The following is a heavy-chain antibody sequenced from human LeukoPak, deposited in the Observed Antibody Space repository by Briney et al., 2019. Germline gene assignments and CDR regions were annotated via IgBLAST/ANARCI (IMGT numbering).Heavy chain of an antibody. V-gene: IGHV1-69*04. CDR3: ARGIRNTVTTAPYFDY. Sequence: GASVKVSCKASGGTFSSYAISWVRQAPGQGLEWMGRIIPILGIANYAQKFQGRVTITADKSTSTAYMELSSLRSEDTAVYYCARGIRNTVTTAPYFDYWGQGTLVTVSS. CDR1: GGTFSSYA. CDR2: IIPILGIA. J-gene: IGHJ4*02. D-gene: IGHD4-17*01.